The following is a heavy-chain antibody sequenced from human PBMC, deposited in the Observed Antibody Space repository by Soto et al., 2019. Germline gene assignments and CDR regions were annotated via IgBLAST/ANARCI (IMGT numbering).Heavy chain of an antibody. Sequence: GGSLRLSCAASGFTFSSYSMNWVRQAPGKGLEWVPSISSSSSYIYYADSVKGRFTISRDNAKNSLYLQMNSLRAEDTAVYYCARDLPSKYTVTTDYYGMDVWGQGTTVTVSS. V-gene: IGHV3-21*01. D-gene: IGHD4-17*01. CDR2: ISSSSSYI. J-gene: IGHJ6*02. CDR3: ARDLPSKYTVTTDYYGMDV. CDR1: GFTFSSYS.